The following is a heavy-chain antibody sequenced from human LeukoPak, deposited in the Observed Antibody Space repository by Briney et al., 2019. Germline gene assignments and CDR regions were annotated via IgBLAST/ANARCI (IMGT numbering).Heavy chain of an antibody. CDR3: VRDYYDSSGYYRGGC. CDR1: GFTFSSYS. D-gene: IGHD3-22*01. Sequence: GGSLRLSCAASGFTFSSYSMNWVRQAPGKGLEWVSYISSGSSTIYYADSVKGRFTISRDNAKNSLYLQMNSLRAEDTAVYYCVRDYYDSSGYYRGGCWGQGTLVTVSS. CDR2: ISSGSSTI. J-gene: IGHJ4*02. V-gene: IGHV3-48*04.